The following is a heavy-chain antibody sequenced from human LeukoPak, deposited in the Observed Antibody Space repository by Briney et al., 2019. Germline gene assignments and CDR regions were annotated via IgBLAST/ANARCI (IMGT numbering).Heavy chain of an antibody. J-gene: IGHJ3*02. CDR2: IYSGGST. Sequence: GASLRLSCAASGFTFSSYAMSWVRQAPGKGLEWVSVIYSGGSTYYADSVKGRFTISRDNSKNTLYLQMNSLRAEDTAVYYCARLYSEDAFDIWGQGTMVTVSS. CDR3: ARLYSEDAFDI. V-gene: IGHV3-66*04. CDR1: GFTFSSYA. D-gene: IGHD1-26*01.